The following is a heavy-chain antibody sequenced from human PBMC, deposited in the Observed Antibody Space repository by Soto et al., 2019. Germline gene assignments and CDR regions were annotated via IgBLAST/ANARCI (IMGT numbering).Heavy chain of an antibody. J-gene: IGHJ3*02. CDR1: GYIFIGYD. D-gene: IGHD3-3*01. Sequence: ASVKVSCKASGYIFIGYDINWVRQATGQGLEWMGWMNPNSGNTGYAQKFQGRVTMTRNTSISTAYMELSSLRSEDTAVYYCARKFEREWSPGGDAFDIWGQGTMVTVSS. CDR3: ARKFEREWSPGGDAFDI. CDR2: MNPNSGNT. V-gene: IGHV1-8*01.